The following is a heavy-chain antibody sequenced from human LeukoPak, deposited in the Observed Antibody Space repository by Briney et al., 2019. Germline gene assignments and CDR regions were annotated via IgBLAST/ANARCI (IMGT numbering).Heavy chain of an antibody. Sequence: GGCLRLSCAASGFTLGSYAMYWVRQAPGKGLEWISGISGSGGITFYAQSVRGRFNISRDNSEETVFLQMNSLRADDTALYYCAKTRAGYSSGRYPGWPVDYWGQGTLVTVPS. CDR3: AKTRAGYSSGRYPGWPVDY. D-gene: IGHD6-19*01. V-gene: IGHV3-23*01. CDR2: ISGSGGIT. CDR1: GFTLGSYA. J-gene: IGHJ4*02.